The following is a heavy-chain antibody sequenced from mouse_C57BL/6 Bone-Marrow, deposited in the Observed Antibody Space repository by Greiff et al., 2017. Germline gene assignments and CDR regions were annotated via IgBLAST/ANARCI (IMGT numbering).Heavy chain of an antibody. CDR2: IDPSDGYT. CDR1: GYTFTSYW. J-gene: IGHJ2*01. D-gene: IGHD2-1*01. V-gene: IGHV1-69*01. CDR3: ARSGGVGDCNYYFDY. Sequence: VQLQQSGAELVMPGASVKLSCKASGYTFTSYWMNWVKQRPGQGLEWIGEIDPSDGYTNYNQKFKGKATLTVDKSSSTAYMQLSSLTSEDSAVYSGARSGGVGDCNYYFDYWGQGTTLTVSA.